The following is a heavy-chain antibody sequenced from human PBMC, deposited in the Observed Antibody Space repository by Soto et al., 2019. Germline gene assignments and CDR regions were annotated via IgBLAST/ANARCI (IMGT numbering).Heavy chain of an antibody. J-gene: IGHJ4*02. CDR3: ARGIDIVATTSKYNDGDY. D-gene: IGHD5-12*01. V-gene: IGHV3-33*01. Sequence: GGSLRLSCAASGFTFSSYGMHWVRQAPGKGLEWVAVIWYDGSNKYYADSVKGRFTISRDNSKNTLYLQMNSLRAEDTAVFYCARGIDIVATTSKYNDGDYWGQGTLVTVSS. CDR2: IWYDGSNK. CDR1: GFTFSSYG.